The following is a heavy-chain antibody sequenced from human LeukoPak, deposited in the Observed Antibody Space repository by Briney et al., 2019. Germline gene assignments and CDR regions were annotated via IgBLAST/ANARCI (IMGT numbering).Heavy chain of an antibody. V-gene: IGHV3-73*01. CDR1: GFTFSGSA. CDR3: TRRDGGWYFDL. Sequence: GGSLRLSCAASGFTFSGSAMHWVRQASGKGLEWVGRIRTKANTYATAYAASVKGRFTISRDDSKNTAYLQMNSLKTEDTAVYYCTRRDGGWYFDLWGRGTLVTVSS. J-gene: IGHJ2*01. CDR2: IRTKANTYAT.